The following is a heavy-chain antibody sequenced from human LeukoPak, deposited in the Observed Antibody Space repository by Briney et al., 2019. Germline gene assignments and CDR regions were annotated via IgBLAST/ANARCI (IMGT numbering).Heavy chain of an antibody. D-gene: IGHD6-19*01. Sequence: SVKVSCKASGGTFSSYAISWVRQAPGQGLEWMGGIIPIFGTANYAQKFQGRVTITADESTSTAYMELSSLRSEDTAVYYCARTRYSSGWYRTFHFDYWGQGTLVTVSS. CDR3: ARTRYSSGWYRTFHFDY. CDR2: IIPIFGTA. J-gene: IGHJ4*02. CDR1: GGTFSSYA. V-gene: IGHV1-69*13.